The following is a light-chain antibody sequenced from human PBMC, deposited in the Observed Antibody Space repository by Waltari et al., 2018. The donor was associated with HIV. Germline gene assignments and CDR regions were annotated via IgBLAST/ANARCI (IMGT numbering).Light chain of an antibody. CDR3: KSYAGSSNPYV. J-gene: IGLJ1*01. V-gene: IGLV2-8*01. Sequence: QSALTQPPSASGSPGQSVTISCTGTRSDVGGYNYVSWYQQHPGKAPKLMIFDVNKLPSGVPDLFSGSKSGNTACLTVSGLQAEDEADYYCKSYAGSSNPYVFGPGTKVTVL. CDR1: RSDVGGYNY. CDR2: DVN.